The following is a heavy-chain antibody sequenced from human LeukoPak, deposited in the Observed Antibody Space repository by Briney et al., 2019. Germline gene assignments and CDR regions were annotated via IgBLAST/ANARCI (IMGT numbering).Heavy chain of an antibody. J-gene: IGHJ6*03. V-gene: IGHV3-30*02. CDR2: LRYDGSTK. CDR1: GVTFGVYG. Sequence: PGRPLRLSAAASGVTFGVYGMHWVGQAPGKGLEWVALLRYDGSTKSYADSVKDRLTKYRDNSNNTLYLQMHGLRAQDTAVNYSAKRLRAAMPRDYYYMAGWGKGTTVGVSS. D-gene: IGHD2-2*01. CDR3: AKRLRAAMPRDYYYMAG.